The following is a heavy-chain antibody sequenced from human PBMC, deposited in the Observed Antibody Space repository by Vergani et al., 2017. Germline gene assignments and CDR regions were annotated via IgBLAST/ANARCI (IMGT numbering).Heavy chain of an antibody. Sequence: EVQLLESGGNLVQPGGSLRLSCAASGFTFTNFAMTWVRQAPGEGLEWVSGISGSGGFTYYADSVKGRFTISRDNSKNTLYLQMNSLRAEDTAVYYCAKGSSSWYGDAFDIWGQGTMVTVSS. J-gene: IGHJ3*02. V-gene: IGHV3-23*01. CDR1: GFTFTNFA. D-gene: IGHD6-13*01. CDR3: AKGSSSWYGDAFDI. CDR2: ISGSGGFT.